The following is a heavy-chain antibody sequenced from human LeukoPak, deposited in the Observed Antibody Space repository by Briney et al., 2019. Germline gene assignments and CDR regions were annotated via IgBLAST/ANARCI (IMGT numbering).Heavy chain of an antibody. CDR2: INHSGST. CDR1: GGSFSGYY. J-gene: IGHJ4*02. Sequence: SETLSLTCAVSGGSFSGYYWSWIRQPPGKGLEWIGEINHSGSTNYNPSLKSRVTISVDTSKNQFSLKLSSVTAADTAVYYCASGYSDSLVDYWGQGTLVTVSS. V-gene: IGHV4-34*01. CDR3: ASGYSDSLVDY. D-gene: IGHD4-11*01.